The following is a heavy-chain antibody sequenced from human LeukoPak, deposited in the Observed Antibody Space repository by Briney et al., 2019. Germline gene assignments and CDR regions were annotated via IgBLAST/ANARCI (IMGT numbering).Heavy chain of an antibody. J-gene: IGHJ4*02. D-gene: IGHD3-22*01. CDR1: GGSISSYY. V-gene: IGHV4-59*01. CDR2: IYYSGST. CDR3: ARGGFYDSPDY. Sequence: PETLSLTCTVSGGSISSYYWSWIRQPPGKGLEWIGYIYYSGSTNYNPSLKSRVTISVDTSKNQFSLKLNSVTAADTAVYYCARGGFYDSPDYWGQGTLVTVSS.